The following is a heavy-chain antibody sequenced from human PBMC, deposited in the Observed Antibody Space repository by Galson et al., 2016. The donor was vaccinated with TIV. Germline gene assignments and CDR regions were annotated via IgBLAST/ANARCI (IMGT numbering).Heavy chain of an antibody. CDR1: GGTLSRFT. J-gene: IGHJ1*01. Sequence: SVKVSCKASGGTLSRFTVSWVRQAPGQGLEWMGRIIPLLGIGNHAQKFQNRVAITADRSTSAAYMELSSLKSKDTAVYYCAIYDSSGYYSAEFFQQWGQGTLLIVSS. D-gene: IGHD3-22*01. V-gene: IGHV1-69*02. CDR3: AIYDSSGYYSAEFFQQ. CDR2: IIPLLGIG.